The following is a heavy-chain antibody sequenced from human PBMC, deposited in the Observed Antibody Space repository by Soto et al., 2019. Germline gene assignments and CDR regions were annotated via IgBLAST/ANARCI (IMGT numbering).Heavy chain of an antibody. Sequence: GGSLRFSCAASGFTFSSYGMHWVRQAPGKGLEWVAVIWYDGSNKYYADSVKGRFTISRDNSKNTLYLQMNSLRAEDTAVYYCARDGRLSVIAAAGTDAFDIWGQGTMVTVSS. J-gene: IGHJ3*02. CDR2: IWYDGSNK. CDR3: ARDGRLSVIAAAGTDAFDI. CDR1: GFTFSSYG. D-gene: IGHD6-13*01. V-gene: IGHV3-33*01.